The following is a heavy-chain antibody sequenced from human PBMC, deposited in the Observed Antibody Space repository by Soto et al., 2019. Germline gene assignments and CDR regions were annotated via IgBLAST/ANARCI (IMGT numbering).Heavy chain of an antibody. Sequence: QVQLQESGPGLVKPSQTLSLTCTVSGGSISSGGYYWSWIRQHPGKGLEWIGYIYYSGSTYYNPSLTSRVTISVDTSKNQFSLKLSSVTAADTAVYYCARSTTVTTRLDYWGQGTLVTVSS. J-gene: IGHJ4*02. CDR3: ARSTTVTTRLDY. CDR1: GGSISSGGYY. V-gene: IGHV4-31*03. D-gene: IGHD4-4*01. CDR2: IYYSGST.